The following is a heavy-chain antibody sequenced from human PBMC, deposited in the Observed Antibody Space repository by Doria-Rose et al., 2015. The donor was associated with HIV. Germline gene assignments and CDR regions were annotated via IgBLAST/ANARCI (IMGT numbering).Heavy chain of an antibody. J-gene: IGHJ4*02. V-gene: IGHV2-26*01. CDR1: GVSLSSPGMG. CDR3: ARIKSSRWYHKYYFDY. D-gene: IGHD6-13*01. Sequence: QITLKESGPVLVKPTETLTLTCTVSGVSLSSPGMGVSWIRQPPGKAPEWLANIFSYDERSYRTSLKSRLTISRGNTKSQVVLTMTDMDPVDTATYYCARIKSSRWYHKYYFDYWGQGALVIVSA. CDR2: IFSYDER.